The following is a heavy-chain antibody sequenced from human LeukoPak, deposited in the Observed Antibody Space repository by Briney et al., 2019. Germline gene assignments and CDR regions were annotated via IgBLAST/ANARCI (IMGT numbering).Heavy chain of an antibody. CDR1: GGSINDYY. V-gene: IGHV4-59*01. CDR2: ISNSGTT. J-gene: IGHJ5*02. D-gene: IGHD4-17*01. CDR3: ARVVRGAVTSNCFDP. Sequence: RTSETLSLTCTVSGGSINDYYWTWIRQAPGKGLEWLGYISNSGTTDYNPSLKSRVTMSVDTSKNEFSLKVTSVTAADTAMYYCARVVRGAVTSNCFDPWGQGTLATVSS.